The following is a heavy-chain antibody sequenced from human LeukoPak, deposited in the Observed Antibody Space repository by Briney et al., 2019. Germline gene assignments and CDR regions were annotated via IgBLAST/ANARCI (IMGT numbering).Heavy chain of an antibody. J-gene: IGHJ4*02. CDR3: ACLPVAHNNYFDY. CDR2: IYHSGDT. V-gene: IGHV4-59*08. D-gene: IGHD6-19*01. CDR1: GDSITTYH. Sequence: SETLSLLCTVSGDSITTYHWTWIRQSPGKGLEWLGDIYHSGDTNYNPSFNSRVTMSVDTSMNQVSLRLTSVTAADTAVYYCACLPVAHNNYFDYWGQGTLVTVSS.